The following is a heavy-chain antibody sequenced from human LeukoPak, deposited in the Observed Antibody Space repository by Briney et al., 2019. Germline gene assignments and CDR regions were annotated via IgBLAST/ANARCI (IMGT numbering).Heavy chain of an antibody. Sequence: SVKVSCKASGGTLSSYAISWVRQAPGQGLEWMGGIIPIFGTANYAQKFQGRVTITTDESTSTAYMELSSLRSEDTAVYYCARSGSSGSYYYYYYMDVWGKGTTVTVSS. D-gene: IGHD1-26*01. CDR2: IIPIFGTA. V-gene: IGHV1-69*05. CDR3: ARSGSSGSYYYYYYMDV. CDR1: GGTLSSYA. J-gene: IGHJ6*03.